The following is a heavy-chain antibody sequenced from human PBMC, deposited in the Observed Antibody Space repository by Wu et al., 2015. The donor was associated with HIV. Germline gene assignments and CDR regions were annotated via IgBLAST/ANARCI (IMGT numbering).Heavy chain of an antibody. V-gene: IGHV1-2*02. J-gene: IGHJ6*03. D-gene: IGHD2-2*02. CDR1: GYTLTELS. Sequence: QVQLVQSGAEVKKPGASVKVSCKVSGYTLTELSMHWVRQAPGQGLEWMGWINPNSGGTNYAQKFQGRVTMTRDTSISTAYMELSRLRSDDTAVYYCASSPAIGFGYYYYYMDVWGKGTTVTVSS. CDR3: ASSPAIGFGYYYYYMDV. CDR2: INPNSGGT.